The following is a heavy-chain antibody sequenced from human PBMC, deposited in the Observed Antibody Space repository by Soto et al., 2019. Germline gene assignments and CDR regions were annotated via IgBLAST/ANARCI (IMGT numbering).Heavy chain of an antibody. CDR3: ARRIDVGGGYDSQLINWFDP. D-gene: IGHD5-12*01. CDR1: GYSFTSYW. V-gene: IGHV5-10-1*01. Sequence: GESLKISCKGSGYSFTSYWISWVRQMPGKGLEWMGRIDPSDSYTNYSPSFQGHVTISADKSISTAYLQWRSLKASDTAMYYCARRIDVGGGYDSQLINWFDPWGQGTLVTVSS. J-gene: IGHJ5*02. CDR2: IDPSDSYT.